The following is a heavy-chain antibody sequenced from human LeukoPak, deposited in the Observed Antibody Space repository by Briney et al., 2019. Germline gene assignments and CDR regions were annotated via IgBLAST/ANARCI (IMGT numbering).Heavy chain of an antibody. Sequence: SETLSLTCTVSGGAISSYHWSWIRQPAGKGLEWIGRIYTSGSTNYNPSLKSRVTMSVDTSKNQFYLKLSSLTAAGTAVYYCARVGYYALKDWGQGTLVTVSS. CDR1: GGAISSYH. D-gene: IGHD2/OR15-2a*01. J-gene: IGHJ4*02. V-gene: IGHV4-4*07. CDR2: IYTSGST. CDR3: ARVGYYALKD.